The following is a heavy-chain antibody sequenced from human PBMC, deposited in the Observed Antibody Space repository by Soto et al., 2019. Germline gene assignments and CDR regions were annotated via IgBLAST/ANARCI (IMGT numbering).Heavy chain of an antibody. V-gene: IGHV3-30-3*01. CDR3: ARDSDYYDY. J-gene: IGHJ4*02. CDR1: RFTFSSFA. Sequence: GGSLRLSCAASRFTFSSFAMHWVRQAPAKGLEWVAFISYDGSNKYYADSVKGRFTISRDNSKNTLYLQMHSLRAEDTSVYYCARDSDYYDYWGQGPLATVS. CDR2: ISYDGSNK.